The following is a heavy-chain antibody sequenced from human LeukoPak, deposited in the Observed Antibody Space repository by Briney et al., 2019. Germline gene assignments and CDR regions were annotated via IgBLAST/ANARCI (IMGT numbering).Heavy chain of an antibody. CDR3: ARDTAVAGTWYFDL. V-gene: IGHV4-59*01. J-gene: IGHJ2*01. D-gene: IGHD6-19*01. Sequence: SETLSLTCTVSGGSINSYYWSWLRQPPGKGLEWIGYIYYSGSTNYNPSLKSRVTISVDTSKNQFSLKLSSVTAADTAVYYCARDTAVAGTWYFDLWGRGTLVTVSS. CDR1: GGSINSYY. CDR2: IYYSGST.